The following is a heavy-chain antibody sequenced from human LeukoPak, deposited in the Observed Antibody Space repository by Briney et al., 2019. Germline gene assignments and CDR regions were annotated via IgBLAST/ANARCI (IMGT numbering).Heavy chain of an antibody. CDR2: INPSGGST. J-gene: IGHJ3*02. D-gene: IGHD1-1*01. Sequence: ASVKVSCKASGYTFTSYYMHWVRQAPGQGLEWMGIINPSGGSTSYAQKFQGRVTMTRDTSTSTVYMELSSLRSDDTAVYYCARVDETAGYNWNDEGDAFDIWGQGTMVTVSS. CDR1: GYTFTSYY. V-gene: IGHV1-46*01. CDR3: ARVDETAGYNWNDEGDAFDI.